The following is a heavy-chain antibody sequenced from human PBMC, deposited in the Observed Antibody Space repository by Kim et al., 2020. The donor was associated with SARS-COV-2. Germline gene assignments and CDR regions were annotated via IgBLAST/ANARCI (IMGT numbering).Heavy chain of an antibody. CDR1: GFSVSTKY. J-gene: IGHJ6*02. V-gene: IGHV3-53*01. D-gene: IGHD3-16*01. CDR3: ATDLPDPNYAYYYGWDV. Sequence: GGSLRLSCAASGFSVSTKYMTWVRQAPGKGLEWVSVIYSGDGTDYADSVKGRFIISRHNSKNTLFLQMNSLTAEDTAVYYCATDLPDPNYAYYYGWDVWGQGTSVTVSS. CDR2: IYSGDGT.